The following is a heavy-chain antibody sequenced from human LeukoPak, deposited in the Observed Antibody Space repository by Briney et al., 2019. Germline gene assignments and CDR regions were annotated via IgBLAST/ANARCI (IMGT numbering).Heavy chain of an antibody. J-gene: IGHJ4*02. CDR1: DGSFIGDY. Sequence: PSETLSLTCGVYDGSFIGDYWSWIRQSPGMGLEWIGQVYHSGSANYNPSLRSRVTISIDTSKKQFSLKLNSVTATDTAVYYCARHLGIAVAGMMDYWGQGTLVTVSS. CDR2: VYHSGSA. CDR3: ARHLGIAVAGMMDY. V-gene: IGHV4-34*01. D-gene: IGHD6-19*01.